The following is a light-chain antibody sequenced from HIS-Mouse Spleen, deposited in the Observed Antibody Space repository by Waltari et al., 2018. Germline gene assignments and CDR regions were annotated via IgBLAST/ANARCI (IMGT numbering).Light chain of an antibody. V-gene: IGLV2-11*02. Sequence: QSALTQPRSVSGSPGPSVPISCTGTSSDVGGYNSVSWYPQHPSKAPKLMIYDVSKRPSGVPDRFSGSKSGNTASLTISGLQAEDEADYYCCSYAGSYTLGVFGGGTKLTVL. J-gene: IGLJ3*02. CDR2: DVS. CDR1: SSDVGGYNS. CDR3: CSYAGSYTLGV.